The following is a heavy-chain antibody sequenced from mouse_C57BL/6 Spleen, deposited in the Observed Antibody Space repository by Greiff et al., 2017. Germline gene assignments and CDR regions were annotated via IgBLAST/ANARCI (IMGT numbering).Heavy chain of an antibody. D-gene: IGHD4-1*01. V-gene: IGHV5-17*01. J-gene: IGHJ1*03. CDR3: ARFNWDEWYFDV. CDR1: GFTFSDYG. Sequence: DVHLVESGGGLVKPGGSLKLSCAASGFTFSDYGMHWVRQAPEKGLEWVAYISSGSSTNYYADTVKGRFTISRDNAKNTLFLQMTSLRSEDTAMYYCARFNWDEWYFDVWGTGTTVTVSS. CDR2: ISSGSSTN.